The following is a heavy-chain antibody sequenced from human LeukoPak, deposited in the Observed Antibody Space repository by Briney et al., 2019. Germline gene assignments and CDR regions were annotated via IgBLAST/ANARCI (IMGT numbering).Heavy chain of an antibody. D-gene: IGHD2-15*01. CDR1: GFTFSSYS. J-gene: IGHJ4*02. V-gene: IGHV3-21*01. CDR2: ISSSSSYI. CDR3: ARGIGNYYFDY. Sequence: PGGSLRPSCAASGFTFSSYSMNWVRQAPGKGLEWVSSISSSSSYIYYADSVKGRFTISRDNAKNSLYLQMNSLRAEDTAVYYCARGIGNYYFDYWGQGTLVTVSS.